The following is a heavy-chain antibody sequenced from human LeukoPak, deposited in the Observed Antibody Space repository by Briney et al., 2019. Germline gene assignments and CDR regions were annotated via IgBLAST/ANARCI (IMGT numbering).Heavy chain of an antibody. J-gene: IGHJ4*02. CDR2: ISGSGGST. CDR1: GFTFSSYA. D-gene: IGHD3-22*01. Sequence: GGSLRLSCAASGFTFSSYAMSWVRQAPGKGLEWVSAISGSGGSTYYADSVKGRFTISRDNSKNTLYLQMNSLRAEDTAVYYCAKDLNGISSGYSFFDYWGQGTLVTVSS. V-gene: IGHV3-23*01. CDR3: AKDLNGISSGYSFFDY.